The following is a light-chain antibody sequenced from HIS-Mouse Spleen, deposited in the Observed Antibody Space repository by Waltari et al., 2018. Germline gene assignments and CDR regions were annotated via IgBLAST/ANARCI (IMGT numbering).Light chain of an antibody. Sequence: DIQLTQSPSFLSASVGARVTITCRGSQGISSYLDWYQQKPGKAPKLLIYAASTLQSGVPSRFSGSGSGTEFTLTISSLQPEDFATYYCQQLNSYPPTFGQGTKVEIK. V-gene: IGKV1-9*01. J-gene: IGKJ1*01. CDR2: AAS. CDR3: QQLNSYPPT. CDR1: QGISSY.